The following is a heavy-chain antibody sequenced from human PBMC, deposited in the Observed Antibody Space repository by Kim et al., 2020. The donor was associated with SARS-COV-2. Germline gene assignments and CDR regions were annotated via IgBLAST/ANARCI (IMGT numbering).Heavy chain of an antibody. J-gene: IGHJ3*02. V-gene: IGHV4-34*01. Sequence: KSRVTISVDTSKNQFSLKLSSVTAADTAVYYCARGYHIVVVPAATDAFDIWGQGTMVTVSS. CDR3: ARGYHIVVVPAATDAFDI. D-gene: IGHD2-2*01.